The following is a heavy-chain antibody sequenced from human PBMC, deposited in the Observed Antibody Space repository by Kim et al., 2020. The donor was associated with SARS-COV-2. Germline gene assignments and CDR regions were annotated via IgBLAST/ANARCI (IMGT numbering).Heavy chain of an antibody. CDR3: ARVGAAAVTNY. CDR1: GFTVSNNY. D-gene: IGHD6-13*01. Sequence: GGSLRLSCAASGFTVSNNYMSWVRQAPGKGLEWVSVIYSGGRTYYGDSVKGRFTISRDNSQNTLYLQMNSLRAEDTAVYYCARVGAAAVTNYGGQGTLVPASS. J-gene: IGHJ4*02. V-gene: IGHV3-66*01. CDR2: IYSGGRT.